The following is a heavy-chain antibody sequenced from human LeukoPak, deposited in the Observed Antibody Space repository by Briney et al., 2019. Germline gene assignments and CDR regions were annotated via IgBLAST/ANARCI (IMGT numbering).Heavy chain of an antibody. CDR3: AKADYYGSGRSAFDI. CDR1: GFTFSSYA. CDR2: ISYDGSNK. Sequence: PGRSLRLSCAASGFTFSSYAMHWVRQAPGKGLEWVAVISYDGSNKYYADSVKGRFTISRDNSKNTLYLQMNSLRAEDTAVYYCAKADYYGSGRSAFDIWGQGTMVTVSS. D-gene: IGHD3-10*01. J-gene: IGHJ3*02. V-gene: IGHV3-30*04.